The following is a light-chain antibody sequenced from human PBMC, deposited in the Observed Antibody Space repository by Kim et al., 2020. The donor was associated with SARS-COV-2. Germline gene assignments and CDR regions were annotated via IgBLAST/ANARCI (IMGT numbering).Light chain of an antibody. CDR1: TGAVTSGHY. V-gene: IGLV7-46*01. CDR3: LLSYSDTRPGV. J-gene: IGLJ2*01. Sequence: GPVTHTWGATTGAVTSGHYPYWFQQKPGQAPRTLIYDTSIKHSWTPARFSGSLLGGKAALTLSGAQPEDEAEYYCLLSYSDTRPGVFGGGTQLTVL. CDR2: DTS.